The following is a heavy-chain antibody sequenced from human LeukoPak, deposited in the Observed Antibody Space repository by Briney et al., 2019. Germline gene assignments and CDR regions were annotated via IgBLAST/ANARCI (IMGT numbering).Heavy chain of an antibody. V-gene: IGHV1-2*02. D-gene: IGHD1-26*01. J-gene: IGHJ4*02. CDR2: INPNSSGT. Sequence: ASVKVSCKASGYTFTDYYMHWVRQAPGQGLEWMGWINPNSSGTNYARNFQGRVTMTRDTSITTAYMELSSLRSDDTAVYYCARLLGAPHWGQGALVTVSS. CDR1: GYTFTDYY. CDR3: ARLLGAPH.